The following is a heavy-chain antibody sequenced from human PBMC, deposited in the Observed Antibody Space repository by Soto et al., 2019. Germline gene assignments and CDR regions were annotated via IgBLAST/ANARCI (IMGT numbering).Heavy chain of an antibody. V-gene: IGHV4-59*01. J-gene: IGHJ4*02. CDR3: ARYSSESSDYYLQDY. CDR2: IYSSGST. CDR1: GGSISGYH. Sequence: SETLSLTCTVSGGSISGYHWSWFRQTPGKAPEWIGYIYSSGSTNYNASLKSRVTISIDTSKNHFALQLKSVTAADTAVYFCARYSSESSDYYLQDYWGPGSRVTFSS. D-gene: IGHD3-22*01.